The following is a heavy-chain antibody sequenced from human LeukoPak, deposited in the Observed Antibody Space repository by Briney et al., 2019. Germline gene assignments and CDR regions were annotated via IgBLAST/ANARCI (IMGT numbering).Heavy chain of an antibody. J-gene: IGHJ4*02. D-gene: IGHD4-23*01. CDR2: ISTSGST. CDR3: ARLHGGKGQYYFDF. CDR1: GGSISNYY. Sequence: SETLSLTCPVSGGSISNYYWSWLRQPPGKGKEWIGYISTSGSTNSNPSLKSRVTMSVDTPQNQFSLNLSSVAAADTAVYYCARLHGGKGQYYFDFWGQGTLVTVSS. V-gene: IGHV4-4*09.